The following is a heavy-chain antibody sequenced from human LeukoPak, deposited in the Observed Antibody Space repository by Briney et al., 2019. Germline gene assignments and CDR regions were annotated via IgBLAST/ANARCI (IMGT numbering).Heavy chain of an antibody. Sequence: SETLSLTCTVSGGSISSYYWSWIRQPPGKGLEWIGYIYYSGSTNYNPSLKSRVTISVDTSKNQFSLKLSSVTAADTAVYYCARDIQFGVGATRNYYYYMDVWGKGTTVTVSS. J-gene: IGHJ6*03. CDR3: ARDIQFGVGATRNYYYYMDV. CDR1: GGSISSYY. CDR2: IYYSGST. V-gene: IGHV4-59*01. D-gene: IGHD1-26*01.